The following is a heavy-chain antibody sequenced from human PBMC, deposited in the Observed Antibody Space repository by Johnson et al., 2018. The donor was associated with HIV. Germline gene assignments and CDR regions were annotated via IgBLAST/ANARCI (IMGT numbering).Heavy chain of an antibody. CDR2: ISYDGSDK. CDR3: AREVNAFDI. V-gene: IGHV3-30*04. CDR1: GFTFSSYA. Sequence: QVQLVESGGGVVQPGRSLRLSCAASGFTFSSYAMHWVRQAPAKGLEWVAVISYDGSDKYYADSVKGRFTISRDNARNSMYLQMNSLRAEDTAVYYCAREVNAFDIWGQGTVVTVSS. J-gene: IGHJ3*02. D-gene: IGHD3-22*01.